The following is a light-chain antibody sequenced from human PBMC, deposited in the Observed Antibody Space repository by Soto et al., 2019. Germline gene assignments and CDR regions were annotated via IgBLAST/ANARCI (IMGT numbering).Light chain of an antibody. CDR1: QGISSY. CDR2: AAS. J-gene: IGKJ2*01. V-gene: IGKV1-9*01. CDR3: QQLNSYPRT. Sequence: DIQLTQSPSFLSASVGDRVTITCRASQGISSYLAWYQQKPGKAPKLLIYAASTLQSGVQSRLSGSGSGTEFPLTISSLQPEDFATYYCQQLNSYPRTFGQGTKLEIK.